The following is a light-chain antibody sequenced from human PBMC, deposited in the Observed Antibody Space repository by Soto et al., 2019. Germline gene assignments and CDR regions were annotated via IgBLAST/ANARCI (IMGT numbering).Light chain of an antibody. Sequence: EIVMTQSPATLSGSPGEKATLSCRASQSVSSNLAWYQQKLGQAPRLLIYGASTRATVIPARFSGSGSGTKSTLTISSLQSEDFAVYYCQQYNNWLPQTFGQGTNVEIK. V-gene: IGKV3-15*01. J-gene: IGKJ1*01. CDR3: QQYNNWLPQT. CDR2: GAS. CDR1: QSVSSN.